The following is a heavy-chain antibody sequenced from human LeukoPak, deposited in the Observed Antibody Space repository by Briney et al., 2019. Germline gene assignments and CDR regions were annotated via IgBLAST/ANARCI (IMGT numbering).Heavy chain of an antibody. Sequence: PSQTLSLTCTVSGGSISSGDYYWSWIRQPPGKGLEWIAYMYYSGSTYYNPSLKSRVTMSADTSKSQLSLKLSSVTAADTAVYYCARPYYYDSRIDPWGQGILVTVSS. V-gene: IGHV4-30-4*01. CDR3: ARPYYYDSRIDP. D-gene: IGHD3-22*01. J-gene: IGHJ5*02. CDR1: GGSISSGDYY. CDR2: MYYSGST.